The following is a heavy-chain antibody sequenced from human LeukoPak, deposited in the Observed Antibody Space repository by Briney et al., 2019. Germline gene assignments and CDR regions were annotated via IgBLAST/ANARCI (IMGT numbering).Heavy chain of an antibody. V-gene: IGHV3-48*01. D-gene: IGHD5-24*01. J-gene: IGHJ4*02. Sequence: PGGSLRLSCAASGFTFSSYSMNWVRQAPGKGLEWVSYISSSSSTIYYADSVKGRFTISRDNAKNSLYLQMNSLRAEDTAVYYCARGDGYNPFDYWGQGTLVTVSS. CDR2: ISSSSSTI. CDR3: ARGDGYNPFDY. CDR1: GFTFSSYS.